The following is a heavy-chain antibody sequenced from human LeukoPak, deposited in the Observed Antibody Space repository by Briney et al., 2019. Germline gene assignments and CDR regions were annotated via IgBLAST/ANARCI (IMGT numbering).Heavy chain of an antibody. Sequence: GGSLRLSCAASGFTFSDYYMSWIRQAPGKGLEWVSYISSSSSYTNYADSVKGRFTISRDNAKNSLYLQMNSLRAEDTAVYYCARLYYYDSSGHYYGAPNFDYWGQGTLVTVSS. CDR3: ARLYYYDSSGHYYGAPNFDY. CDR1: GFTFSDYY. V-gene: IGHV3-11*03. J-gene: IGHJ4*02. D-gene: IGHD3-22*01. CDR2: ISSSSSYT.